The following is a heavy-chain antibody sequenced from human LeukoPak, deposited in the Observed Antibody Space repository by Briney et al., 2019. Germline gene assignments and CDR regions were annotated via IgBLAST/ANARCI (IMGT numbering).Heavy chain of an antibody. Sequence: ASVEVSCKASGYTFTSYGISWVRQAPGQGLEWMGWISAYNGNTNYAQKLQGRVTMTTDTSTSTAYMELRSLRSDDTAVYYCARDLAEKTQDEYYYDSSGYPTYWGQGTLVTVSS. CDR2: ISAYNGNT. J-gene: IGHJ4*02. V-gene: IGHV1-18*01. CDR1: GYTFTSYG. CDR3: ARDLAEKTQDEYYYDSSGYPTY. D-gene: IGHD3-22*01.